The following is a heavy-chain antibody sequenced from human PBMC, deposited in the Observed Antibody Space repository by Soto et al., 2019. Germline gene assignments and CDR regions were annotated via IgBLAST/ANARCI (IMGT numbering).Heavy chain of an antibody. V-gene: IGHV1-18*04. CDR3: ARYTRLDSYAFLYYYYYGMDV. CDR2: ISAYNGNT. D-gene: IGHD1-26*01. CDR1: GYTFTSYG. J-gene: IGHJ6*02. Sequence: ASVKVSCKASGYTFTSYGISWVRQAPGQGLEWMGWISAYNGNTNYAQKLQGRVTMTTDTSTSTAYMELRSLRSDDTAVYYCARYTRLDSYAFLYYYYYGMDVWGQGTTVTVSS.